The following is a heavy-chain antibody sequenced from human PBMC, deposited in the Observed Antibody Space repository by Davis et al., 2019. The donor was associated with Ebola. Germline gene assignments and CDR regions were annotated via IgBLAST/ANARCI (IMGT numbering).Heavy chain of an antibody. CDR1: GGTFSSYT. CDR2: IIPILDIA. V-gene: IGHV1-69*04. D-gene: IGHD3-22*01. CDR3: TRDDPHYYDSSGYYQLDY. J-gene: IGHJ4*02. Sequence: SVKVSCKASGGTFSSYTISWVRQAPGQGLEWMGRIIPILDIASYAQKFQGRVTITADETTSTAYMELSSLRSEDTAVYYCTRDDPHYYDSSGYYQLDYWGQGTLVTVSS.